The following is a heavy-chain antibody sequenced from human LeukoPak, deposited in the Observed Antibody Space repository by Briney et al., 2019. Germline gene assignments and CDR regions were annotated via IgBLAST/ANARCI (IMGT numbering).Heavy chain of an antibody. CDR2: ISYHGKNK. CDR3: ARDFDY. V-gene: IGHV3-30*04. Sequence: GGSLRLSCVASGFXFNTSAMHWVRQAPGKGQEWVAVISYHGKNKYYAESVRGRFTISRDNSKNTLYLQMNSLNTEDTAVYYCARDFDYWGQGTLVTVSS. CDR1: GFXFNTSA. J-gene: IGHJ4*02.